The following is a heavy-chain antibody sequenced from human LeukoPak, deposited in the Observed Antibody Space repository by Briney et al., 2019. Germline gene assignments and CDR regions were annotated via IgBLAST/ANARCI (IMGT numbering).Heavy chain of an antibody. J-gene: IGHJ3*02. CDR3: ATQGDERKDAFDI. CDR1: GYTFTSYD. Sequence: ASVKVSCKASGYTFTSYDINWVRQATGQGLEWMGWMNPNSGNTGCAQKFQGRVTITRNTSISTAYMELSSLRSEDTAVYYCATQGDERKDAFDIWGQGTMVTVSS. V-gene: IGHV1-8*03. CDR2: MNPNSGNT.